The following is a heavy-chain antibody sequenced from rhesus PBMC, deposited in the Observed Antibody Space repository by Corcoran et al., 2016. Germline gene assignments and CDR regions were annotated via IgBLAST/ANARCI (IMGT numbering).Heavy chain of an antibody. J-gene: IGHJ6*01. CDR1: GFTFSWYW. D-gene: IGHD6-13*01. Sequence: EVQLVESGGGLAKPGGSLRLPCAASGFTFSWYWMNWVRQCPGKGLEWISVINGGGSNTYYADSVKGRFTISRDNSKNTLSLQMNSLRVEDTAVYYCAKEGGSWSRGYGLDSWGQGVVVTVSS. V-gene: IGHV3S42*01. CDR2: INGGGSNT. CDR3: AKEGGSWSRGYGLDS.